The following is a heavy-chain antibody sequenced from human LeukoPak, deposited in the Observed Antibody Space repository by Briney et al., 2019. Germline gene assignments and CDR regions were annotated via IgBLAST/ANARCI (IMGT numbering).Heavy chain of an antibody. CDR1: GFTFRSYA. V-gene: IGHV3-30-3*01. J-gene: IGHJ5*02. CDR3: ASEPELGIVVVPPRA. Sequence: GGSLRLSCAASGFTFRSYAMHWVRQAPGKGLEWVAVISYDGSNKYYADSVKGRFTISRDNSKNTLYLQMNSLRAEDTAVYYCASEPELGIVVVPPRAWGQGTLVTVSS. CDR2: ISYDGSNK. D-gene: IGHD3-22*01.